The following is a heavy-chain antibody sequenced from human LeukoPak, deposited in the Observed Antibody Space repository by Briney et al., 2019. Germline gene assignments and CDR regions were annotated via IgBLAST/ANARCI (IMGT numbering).Heavy chain of an antibody. D-gene: IGHD3-22*01. CDR3: ALYYDSSGNTHHLHY. CDR1: GFTFSTYA. J-gene: IGHJ4*02. Sequence: PGGSLRLSCAASGFTFSTYAMSWVRQAPGKGPEWVSLISGSGGSTYYADSVKGRFTISRDTSKNTLYLQMNSLRAEDTAVYYCALYYDSSGNTHHLHYWGQGTLVTVSS. V-gene: IGHV3-23*01. CDR2: ISGSGGST.